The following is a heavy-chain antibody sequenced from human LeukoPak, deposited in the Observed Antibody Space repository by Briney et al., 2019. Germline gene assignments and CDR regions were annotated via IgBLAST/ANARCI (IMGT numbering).Heavy chain of an antibody. V-gene: IGHV3-53*01. Sequence: GGSLRLSCAASGFTVSINYMSWVRQAPGKGLEWVSISYSDSNTNYADAVKGRFTISRDTSQNTLSLQMDSLRAEDTAVYYCVRKNRDFNAAFDIWGQGTVVTVSS. CDR2: SYSDSNT. D-gene: IGHD1-14*01. CDR3: VRKNRDFNAAFDI. CDR1: GFTVSINY. J-gene: IGHJ3*02.